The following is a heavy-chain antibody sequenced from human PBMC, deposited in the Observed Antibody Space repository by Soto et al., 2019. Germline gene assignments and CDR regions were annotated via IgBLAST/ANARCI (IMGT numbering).Heavy chain of an antibody. D-gene: IGHD3-22*01. CDR1: GGSISSGGYY. J-gene: IGHJ4*02. V-gene: IGHV4-31*03. CDR2: IYYSGST. CDR3: ASYNYYDSSGYSNAQFDY. Sequence: SETLSLTCTVSGGSISSGGYYWSWIRQHPGKGLEWIGYIYYSGSTYYNPSLKSRVTISVDTSKNQFSLKLSSVTAADTAVYYCASYNYYDSSGYSNAQFDYWGQGTLVTVSS.